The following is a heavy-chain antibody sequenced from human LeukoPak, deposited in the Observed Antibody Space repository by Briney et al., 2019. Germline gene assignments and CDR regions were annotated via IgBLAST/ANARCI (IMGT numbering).Heavy chain of an antibody. CDR3: ARRVSSTWSIDY. J-gene: IGHJ4*02. CDR1: GYTFTSYG. D-gene: IGHD6-13*01. Sequence: ASVKVSCKASGYTFTSYGISWVRQAPGQGLEWMGWINPNSGGTNYAQKFQGRVTMTRDTSISTAYMELSRLRSDDTAVYYCARRVSSTWSIDYWGQGTLVTVSS. CDR2: INPNSGGT. V-gene: IGHV1-2*02.